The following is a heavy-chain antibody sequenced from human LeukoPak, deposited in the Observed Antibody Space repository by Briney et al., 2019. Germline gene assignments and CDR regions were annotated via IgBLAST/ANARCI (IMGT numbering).Heavy chain of an antibody. J-gene: IGHJ4*02. CDR3: ARRGGGSTGGFYFDY. CDR2: IYPGDSDT. D-gene: IGHD1-1*01. V-gene: IGHV5-51*01. Sequence: GESLKISCRGSGYSFSSVFSFTNYWIAWVRQTPGQGLEWMGSIYPGDSDTRYNPSFQGQVTISADKSIKTAYLQWSSLKASDTAIYYCARRGGGSTGGFYFDYWGQGSLVTVSS. CDR1: GYSFSSVFSFTNYW.